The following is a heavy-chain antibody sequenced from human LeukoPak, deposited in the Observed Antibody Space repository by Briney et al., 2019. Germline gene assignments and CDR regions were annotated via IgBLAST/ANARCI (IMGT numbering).Heavy chain of an antibody. V-gene: IGHV1-18*01. CDR1: GYTFTTYD. J-gene: IGHJ4*02. D-gene: IGHD2/OR15-2a*01. Sequence: ASVKVSCKASGYTFTTYDISWVRQAPGQGLQWMGWVNTNNANTKYAQKFQGRVTMTTDTSTSTGYMELRSLTSDDTAVYYCVRDTGLSYDFDSWSQGTLVTVSS. CDR2: VNTNNANT. CDR3: VRDTGLSYDFDS.